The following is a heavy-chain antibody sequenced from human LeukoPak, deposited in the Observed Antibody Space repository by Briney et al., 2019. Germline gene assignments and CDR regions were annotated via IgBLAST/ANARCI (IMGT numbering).Heavy chain of an antibody. CDR3: ARHPPIQQLEWRRAVPFDY. V-gene: IGHV4-59*08. Sequence: SQTLSLTCTVSGGSISSYYWSWIRQPPGKGLEWIGYIYYSGSTNYNPSLKSRVTISVDTSKNQFSLKLSSVTAADTAVYYCARHPPIQQLEWRRAVPFDYWGQGTLVTVSS. D-gene: IGHD6-13*01. CDR2: IYYSGST. J-gene: IGHJ4*02. CDR1: GGSISSYY.